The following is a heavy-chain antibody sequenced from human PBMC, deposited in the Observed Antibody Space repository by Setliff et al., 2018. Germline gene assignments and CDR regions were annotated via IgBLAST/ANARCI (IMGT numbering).Heavy chain of an antibody. Sequence: SETLSLTCTVSGGSISNYYWSWIRQPAGKGLEWIGRIYTSGSTNYNPSLKSRVTMSVDTSKNQFSLKLSSVTAADTAVYYCARSYYNFWSGYYRVNWFDPWGQGTLVTSPQ. CDR3: ARSYYNFWSGYYRVNWFDP. D-gene: IGHD3-3*01. J-gene: IGHJ5*02. CDR2: IYTSGST. CDR1: GGSISNYY. V-gene: IGHV4-4*07.